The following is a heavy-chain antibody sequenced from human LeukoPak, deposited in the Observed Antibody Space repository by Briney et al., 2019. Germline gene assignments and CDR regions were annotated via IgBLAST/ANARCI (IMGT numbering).Heavy chain of an antibody. D-gene: IGHD5-12*01. CDR3: AKRDSWYSGYDS. Sequence: SETLSLTCSVSGVSISNTTYYWAWIRQPPGKGLECIGSVHSSGTTYYNPSLKSRVTISVDTSKNQFSLKLSSVTAADTAVYYCAKRDSWYSGYDSWGQGTLVTVSS. CDR2: VHSSGTT. J-gene: IGHJ5*02. CDR1: GVSISNTTYY. V-gene: IGHV4-39*01.